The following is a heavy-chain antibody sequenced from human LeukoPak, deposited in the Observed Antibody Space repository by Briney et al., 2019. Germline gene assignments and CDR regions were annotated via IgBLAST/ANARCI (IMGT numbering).Heavy chain of an antibody. CDR3: ARGNHHDAFDI. Sequence: SETLSLTCAVYGGSFSGYYWSWIRQPPGKGLEWIGEINHSGSTNYNPFLKSRVTISVDTSKNQFSLKLSSVTAADTAVYYCARGNHHDAFDIWGQGTMVTVSS. V-gene: IGHV4-34*01. CDR2: INHSGST. J-gene: IGHJ3*02. CDR1: GGSFSGYY.